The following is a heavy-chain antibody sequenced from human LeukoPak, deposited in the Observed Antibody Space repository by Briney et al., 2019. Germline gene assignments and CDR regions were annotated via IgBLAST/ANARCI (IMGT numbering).Heavy chain of an antibody. D-gene: IGHD3-10*01. V-gene: IGHV1-69*04. CDR1: GGTFSSYA. Sequence: GASVKVSCKASGGTFSSYAISWVRQAPGQGLEWMGRIIPILGIANYAQKFQGRVTITADKSTSTAYMELSSLRSEDTAVYYCARSYYYGSGSYHSSDYWGQGTLVTVSS. CDR3: ARSYYYGSGSYHSSDY. CDR2: IIPILGIA. J-gene: IGHJ4*02.